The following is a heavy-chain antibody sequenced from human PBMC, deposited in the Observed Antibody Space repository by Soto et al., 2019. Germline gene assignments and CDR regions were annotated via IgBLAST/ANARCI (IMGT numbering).Heavy chain of an antibody. CDR1: GYSFTTFW. V-gene: IGHV5-51*01. CDR3: AKRSGYGYWIFDY. Sequence: GESLKISCKGSGYSFTTFWIGWVRQIPGKGLEWMAMIYPGDSDTKYGLSFQGQVTISADKSISTAYLQLNSLKTSDTAMYYCAKRSGYGYWIFDYWGQGTLVTVSS. CDR2: IYPGDSDT. J-gene: IGHJ4*02. D-gene: IGHD5-12*01.